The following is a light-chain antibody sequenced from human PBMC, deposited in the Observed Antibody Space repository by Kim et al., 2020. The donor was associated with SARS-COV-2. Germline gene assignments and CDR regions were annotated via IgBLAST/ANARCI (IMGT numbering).Light chain of an antibody. J-gene: IGLJ2*01. CDR1: SSDVGGYNY. CDR2: DVS. Sequence: QSALTQPASVSGSPGQSITISCTGTSSDVGGYNYVSWYQQHPGKAPKLMIYDVSNRPSGVSNRFSGSKSGNTASLTISGLQAEDEADYYCSSYTSSSSTLVFGGGTQLT. CDR3: SSYTSSSSTLV. V-gene: IGLV2-14*03.